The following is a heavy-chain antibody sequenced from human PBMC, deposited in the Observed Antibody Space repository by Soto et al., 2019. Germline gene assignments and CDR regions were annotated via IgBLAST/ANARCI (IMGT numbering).Heavy chain of an antibody. Sequence: GGSLRLSCAASGFTFSSYSMNWVRQAPGKGLEWVSSISSSSSYIYYADSVKGRFTISRDNAKNSLYLQMNSLRAEDTAVYYCARDAAATVTNHWGQGTLVTVSS. V-gene: IGHV3-21*01. J-gene: IGHJ5*02. CDR3: ARDAAATVTNH. D-gene: IGHD4-17*01. CDR1: GFTFSSYS. CDR2: ISSSSSYI.